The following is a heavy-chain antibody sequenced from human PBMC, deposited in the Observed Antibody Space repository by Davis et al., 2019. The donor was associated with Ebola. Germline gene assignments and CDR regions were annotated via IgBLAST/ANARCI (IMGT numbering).Heavy chain of an antibody. Sequence: PGGSLRLSCAASGFTFSSYGMHWVRQAPGKGLEWVAFIRYDGSNKYYADSVKGRFTISRDNSKNTLYLQMNSLRAEDTAVYYCAKEKLVVVMEGWFDPWGQGTLVTVSS. CDR3: AKEKLVVVMEGWFDP. D-gene: IGHD2-21*01. J-gene: IGHJ5*02. V-gene: IGHV3-30*02. CDR1: GFTFSSYG. CDR2: IRYDGSNK.